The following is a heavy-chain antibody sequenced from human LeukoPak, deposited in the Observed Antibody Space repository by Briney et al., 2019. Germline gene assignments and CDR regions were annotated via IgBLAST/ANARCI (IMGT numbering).Heavy chain of an antibody. CDR1: GFTFSRYA. D-gene: IGHD6-13*01. CDR2: INHSGST. V-gene: IGHV4-34*01. Sequence: PGGSLRLSCAASGFTFSRYAMSWVRQAPGKGLEWIGEINHSGSTNYNPSLKSRVTISIDTSKNQFSLKLSSVTAADTALYYCARGPGTWYYYWGQGTLVTVSS. CDR3: ARGPGTWYYY. J-gene: IGHJ4*02.